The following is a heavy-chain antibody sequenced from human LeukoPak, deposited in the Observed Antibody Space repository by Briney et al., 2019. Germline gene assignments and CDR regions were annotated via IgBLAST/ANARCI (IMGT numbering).Heavy chain of an antibody. CDR1: GGSISSSSYY. CDR2: IYYSGSA. V-gene: IGHV4-39*01. Sequence: SETLSLTCTVSGGSISSSSYYWGCIRQPPGKGLEWIGSIYYSGSAYYNPSLKSRVTISVDTSKNQLSLKVTSVTAADTAVYYCARLAVTFDYWGQGTLVTVSS. D-gene: IGHD5-18*01. CDR3: ARLAVTFDY. J-gene: IGHJ4*02.